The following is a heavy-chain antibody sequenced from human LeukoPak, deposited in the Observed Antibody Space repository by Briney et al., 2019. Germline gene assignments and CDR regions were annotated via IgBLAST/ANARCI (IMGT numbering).Heavy chain of an antibody. J-gene: IGHJ4*02. V-gene: IGHV3-30*04. CDR1: GFTFSSYA. D-gene: IGHD3-3*01. CDR3: AKDGITIFGVVKPAPDY. CDR2: ISYDGSNK. Sequence: GRSLRLSCAASGFTFSSYAMHWVRQAPGKGLEWVAVISYDGSNKYYADSVKGRFTISRDNSKNTLYLQMNSLRAEDTAVYYCAKDGITIFGVVKPAPDYWGQGTLVTVSS.